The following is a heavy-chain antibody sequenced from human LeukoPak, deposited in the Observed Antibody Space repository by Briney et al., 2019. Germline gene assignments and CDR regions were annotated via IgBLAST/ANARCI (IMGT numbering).Heavy chain of an antibody. CDR1: GFTFSSYA. V-gene: IGHV4-30-4*08. D-gene: IGHD3-3*01. CDR3: ARDPYYDFWSGYPV. CDR2: IYYSGST. J-gene: IGHJ4*02. Sequence: LRLSCAASGFTFSSYAMSWVRQPPGKGLEWIGYIYYSGSTYYNPSLKSRVTISVDTSKNQFSLKLSSVTAADTAVYYCARDPYYDFWSGYPVWGQGTLVAVSS.